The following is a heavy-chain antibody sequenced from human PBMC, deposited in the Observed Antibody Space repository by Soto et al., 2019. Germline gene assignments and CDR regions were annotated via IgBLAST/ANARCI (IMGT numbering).Heavy chain of an antibody. V-gene: IGHV1-3*01. Sequence: QVQLVQSGAEVKKPGASVKVSCKASGYTFTSYAMHWVRQAPGQRLEWMGWINAGNGNTKYSQKFQGRVTITRDTSASTAYMELSSLRSEDTAVYYCARAVSKKASTTVTQIPYMDVWGKGTTVTVSS. CDR3: ARAVSKKASTTVTQIPYMDV. J-gene: IGHJ6*03. CDR2: INAGNGNT. CDR1: GYTFTSYA. D-gene: IGHD4-4*01.